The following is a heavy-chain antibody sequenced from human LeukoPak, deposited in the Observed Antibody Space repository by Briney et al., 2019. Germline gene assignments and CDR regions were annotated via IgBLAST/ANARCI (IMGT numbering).Heavy chain of an antibody. CDR3: ARTPYYDFWSGYYTAMFDY. CDR1: GFTFSDYY. Sequence: GGSLRLSCAASGFTFSDYYMSWIRQAPGKGLEWVSSISSSSSYIYYADSVKGRFTISRDNAKNSLYLQMNSLRAEDTAVYYCARTPYYDFWSGYYTAMFDYWGQGTLVTVSS. D-gene: IGHD3-3*01. CDR2: ISSSSSYI. J-gene: IGHJ4*02. V-gene: IGHV3-11*06.